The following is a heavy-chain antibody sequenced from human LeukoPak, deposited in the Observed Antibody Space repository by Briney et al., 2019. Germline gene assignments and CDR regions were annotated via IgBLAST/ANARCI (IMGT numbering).Heavy chain of an antibody. D-gene: IGHD3-22*01. V-gene: IGHV4-39*07. Sequence: PSETLSLTCTVSGGSISSSSYYWGWIRQPPGKGLEWIGSIYYSGSTYYNPSLKSRVTISVDTSKNQFSLKLSSVTAADTAVYYCARDRSRRAYYYDSSGYYRGLDYWGQGTLVTVS. CDR3: ARDRSRRAYYYDSSGYYRGLDY. J-gene: IGHJ4*02. CDR2: IYYSGST. CDR1: GGSISSSSYY.